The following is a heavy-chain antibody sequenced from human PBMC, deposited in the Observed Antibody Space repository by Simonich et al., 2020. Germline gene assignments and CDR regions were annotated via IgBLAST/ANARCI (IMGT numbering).Heavy chain of an antibody. CDR3: ARDSSSWYYFDY. Sequence: ELQLVASGGGLVMPGGSLRLSCAASCCTFSSYIRNWVRQDPCEGLEWVQSISSSSSYIYDADSVKGRFTISRDNAKNSLYLQMNSRRAEDKAVYYCARDSSSWYYFDYWGQGTLVTVSS. V-gene: IGHV3-21*01. CDR2: ISSSSSYI. D-gene: IGHD6-13*01. CDR1: CCTFSSYI. J-gene: IGHJ4*02.